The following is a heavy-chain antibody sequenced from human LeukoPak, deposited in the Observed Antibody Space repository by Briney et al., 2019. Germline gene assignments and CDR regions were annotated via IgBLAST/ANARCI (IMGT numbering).Heavy chain of an antibody. D-gene: IGHD2-21*02. CDR3: ARDTEADCGGDCYDPLSGFDP. V-gene: IGHV1-46*01. CDR1: GYTFTSYY. CDR2: INPSGGST. Sequence: ASVKVSCKASGYTFTSYYMHWVRQAPGQGLEWMGIINPSGGSTSYAQKFQGRVTMTRDTSTSTVYMELSSLRSEDTAVYYCARDTEADCGGDCYDPLSGFDPWGQGTLVTVSS. J-gene: IGHJ5*02.